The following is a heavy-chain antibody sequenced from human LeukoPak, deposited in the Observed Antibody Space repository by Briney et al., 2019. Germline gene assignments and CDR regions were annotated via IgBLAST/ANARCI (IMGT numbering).Heavy chain of an antibody. J-gene: IGHJ4*02. CDR1: GGSFNGYY. D-gene: IGHD3-10*01. CDR2: INHSGST. CDR3: AGAFGESQTFDY. V-gene: IGHV4-34*01. Sequence: SETLSLTCAVYGGSFNGYYWSWIRQPPGKGLEWIGEINHSGSTNYNPSLKSRVTISVDTSKNQFPLKLSSVTAADTAVYYCAGAFGESQTFDYWGQGTLVTVSS.